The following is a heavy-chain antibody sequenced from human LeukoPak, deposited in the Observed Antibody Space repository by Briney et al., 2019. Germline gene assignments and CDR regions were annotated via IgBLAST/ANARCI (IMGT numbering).Heavy chain of an antibody. CDR3: ARTGIAARSSWFDP. V-gene: IGHV4-59*01. D-gene: IGHD6-6*01. J-gene: IGHJ5*02. Sequence: SETLSLTCTVSGGSINSYYWSWIRQPPGKGLEWIGYIYYSGSTNYNPSLKSRVTISVDTSKNRFSLKLSSVTAADTAVYYCARTGIAARSSWFDPWGQGTLVTVSS. CDR2: IYYSGST. CDR1: GGSINSYY.